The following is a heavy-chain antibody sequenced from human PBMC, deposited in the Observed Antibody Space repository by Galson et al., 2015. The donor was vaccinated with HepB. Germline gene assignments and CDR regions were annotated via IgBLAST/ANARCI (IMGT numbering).Heavy chain of an antibody. J-gene: IGHJ4*02. CDR2: TYYRSKWYS. CDR1: GDSVSSNSAA. Sequence: CAISGDSVSSNSAAWNWIRQSPSRGLEWLGRTYYRSKWYSYYAVSVKSRITISPDTSKYQFSLQLNSVTPEDTAIYYCARGPGALNYWGQGTLVTVSS. CDR3: ARGPGALNY. V-gene: IGHV6-1*01. D-gene: IGHD1-26*01.